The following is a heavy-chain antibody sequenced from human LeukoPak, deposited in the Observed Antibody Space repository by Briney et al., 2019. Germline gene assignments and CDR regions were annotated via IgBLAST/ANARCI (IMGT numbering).Heavy chain of an antibody. D-gene: IGHD3/OR15-3a*01. J-gene: IGHJ6*03. CDR2: INPSGGST. CDR1: GYTFTSYY. CDR3: TRGGYGFWTEAAQKYYYYMDV. Sequence: ASVKVSCKASGYTFTSYYMHWVRQAPGQGLEWMGIINPSGGSTSYAQKFQGRVTMTRDTSTSTVYMELSSLRSEDTAVYYCTRGGYGFWTEAAQKYYYYMDVWGKGTTATVSS. V-gene: IGHV1-46*01.